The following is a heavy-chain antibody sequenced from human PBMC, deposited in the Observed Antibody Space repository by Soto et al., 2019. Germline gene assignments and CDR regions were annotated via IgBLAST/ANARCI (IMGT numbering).Heavy chain of an antibody. Sequence: QVQLVQSGAEMKKPGASVKVSCRASGYTFTTYGISWVRQSPGQGLEWMGWISGYNGNTHYAQKLQGRVTMTTDTATSTAYVELRSLRSDDTAVYYCAREHFPSTYDSFAYWGQGTLVTVSS. J-gene: IGHJ4*02. D-gene: IGHD3-3*02. CDR1: GYTFTTYG. CDR3: AREHFPSTYDSFAY. CDR2: ISGYNGNT. V-gene: IGHV1-18*04.